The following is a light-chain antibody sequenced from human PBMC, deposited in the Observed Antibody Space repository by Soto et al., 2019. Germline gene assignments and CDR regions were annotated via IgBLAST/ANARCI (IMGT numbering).Light chain of an antibody. CDR3: QQYNSYSLT. Sequence: DIQMTQSPSTLSASAGDRVTITCRASQSIRSYLAWYRQKPGKAPNLLIFGASSLERGVPSRFSGSGSGTEFTLTISSLQPDDFATYYCQQYNSYSLTFGQGTKVDIK. J-gene: IGKJ1*01. V-gene: IGKV1-5*01. CDR1: QSIRSY. CDR2: GAS.